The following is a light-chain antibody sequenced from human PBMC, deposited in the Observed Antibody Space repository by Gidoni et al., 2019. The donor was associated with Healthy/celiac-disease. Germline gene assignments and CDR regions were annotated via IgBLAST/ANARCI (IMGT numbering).Light chain of an antibody. CDR3: QQLYISPPT. CDR2: AAA. J-gene: IGKJ4*01. V-gene: IGKV1-9*01. CDR1: QYIGSS. Sequence: DVQLTQSPSFLSASVGARVTITCRASQYIGSSLAWYQRKSGEAPKFLIYAAATLQSGVPSRFSGSGSGTEFTLTLSSLQAEDFATYYCQQLYISPPTFGGXTKVEIK.